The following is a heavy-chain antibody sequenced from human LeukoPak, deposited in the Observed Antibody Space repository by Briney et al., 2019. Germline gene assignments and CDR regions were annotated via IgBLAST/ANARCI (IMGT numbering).Heavy chain of an antibody. V-gene: IGHV1-18*01. D-gene: IGHD6-13*01. J-gene: IGHJ5*02. CDR2: ISAYNGNT. CDR1: GYTFTSYG. Sequence: ASVKVSCKASGYTFTSYGISWVQQAPGQGLEWMGWISAYNGNTNYAQKLQGRVTMTTDTSTSTAYMELRSLRSDDTAVYYCARVNFLAAAGTYATYGWFDPWGQGTLVTVSS. CDR3: ARVNFLAAAGTYATYGWFDP.